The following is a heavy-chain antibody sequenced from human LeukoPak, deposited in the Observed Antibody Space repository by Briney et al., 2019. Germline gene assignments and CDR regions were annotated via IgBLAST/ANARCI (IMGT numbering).Heavy chain of an antibody. CDR1: GFTFSSYE. CDR3: ARRGTSRSAYYFDY. J-gene: IGHJ4*02. CDR2: ISTSASTI. Sequence: GGEVRLSCAASGFTFSSYEMNWVRQAPGKGLEWVSYISTSASTIYYADSVKGRITSSRDNAKNSLYLQMNSLRAEDTAVYYCARRGTSRSAYYFDYWGQGTLVTVSS. V-gene: IGHV3-48*03.